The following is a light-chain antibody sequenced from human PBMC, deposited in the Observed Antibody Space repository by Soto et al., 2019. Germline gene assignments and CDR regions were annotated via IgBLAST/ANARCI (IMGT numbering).Light chain of an antibody. V-gene: IGKV2-28*01. CDR2: LGS. Sequence: DIVMTQSPLSLPVTPGEPASISCSSSQSLLNIHGNSLFNWYLQKPGQSPQLLLYLGSNRDSRVPDRFSASVSDSDFTLKISRLEADHVGVYYCMQALKPPYTFGQGTKLEFK. J-gene: IGKJ2*01. CDR3: MQALKPPYT. CDR1: QSLLNIHGNSL.